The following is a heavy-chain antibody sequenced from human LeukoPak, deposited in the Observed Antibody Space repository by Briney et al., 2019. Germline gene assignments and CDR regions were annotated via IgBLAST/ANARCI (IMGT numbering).Heavy chain of an antibody. J-gene: IGHJ1*01. CDR1: GGSISNYY. D-gene: IGHD4-17*01. V-gene: IGHV4-59*01. CDR2: TYNSGHT. CDR3: ARAAVTTSRYFQH. Sequence: SETLSLTCTVSGGSISNYYWSWIRQPPGKGLEWIGYTYNSGHTNYNPSLKSRVTISEDTSKNQLSLKLSSVTAADTAVYYCARAAVTTSRYFQHWGQGTLVTVSS.